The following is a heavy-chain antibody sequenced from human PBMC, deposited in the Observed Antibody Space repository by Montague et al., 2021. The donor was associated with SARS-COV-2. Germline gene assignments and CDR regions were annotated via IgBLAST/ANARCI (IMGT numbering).Heavy chain of an antibody. Sequence: SETLSLTCTVSGGSISSSSYYWGWIRQPPGKGLEWIGSIYYSGSTYYNPSLKSRVTISVDTSKNQFSLKLSSVTAADTAVYYWAKSPRHYDFWSGYLPGHFDYWGQGTLVTVSS. CDR1: GGSISSSSYY. CDR3: AKSPRHYDFWSGYLPGHFDY. D-gene: IGHD3-3*01. CDR2: IYYSGST. V-gene: IGHV4-39*01. J-gene: IGHJ4*02.